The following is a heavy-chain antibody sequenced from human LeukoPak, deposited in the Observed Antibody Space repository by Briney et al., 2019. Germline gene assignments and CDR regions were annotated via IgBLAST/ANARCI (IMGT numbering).Heavy chain of an antibody. Sequence: GASVKVSCKASGYTFTGYYMHWVRQAPGQGLEWMGWINPNSGGTNYAQKFQGRVTMTRDTSISTAYMELSRLRSDDTTVYYCARAETLAYCGGDCYSSFLLFDYWGQGTLVTVSS. D-gene: IGHD2-21*01. CDR2: INPNSGGT. CDR1: GYTFTGYY. V-gene: IGHV1-2*02. CDR3: ARAETLAYCGGDCYSSFLLFDY. J-gene: IGHJ4*02.